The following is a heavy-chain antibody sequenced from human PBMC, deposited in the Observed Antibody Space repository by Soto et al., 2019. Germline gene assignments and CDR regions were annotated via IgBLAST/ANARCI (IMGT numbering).Heavy chain of an antibody. V-gene: IGHV3-30*04. CDR2: ISYDGSNK. Sequence: GGSLRLSCAASGFTFSSYAMHWVRQAPGKGLEWVAVISYDGSNKYYADSVKGRFTISRDNSKNTLYLQMNSLRAEDTAVYYCARSRTGDRGNWFDPWGQGTLVTVSS. CDR1: GFTFSSYA. CDR3: ARSRTGDRGNWFDP. J-gene: IGHJ5*02. D-gene: IGHD7-27*01.